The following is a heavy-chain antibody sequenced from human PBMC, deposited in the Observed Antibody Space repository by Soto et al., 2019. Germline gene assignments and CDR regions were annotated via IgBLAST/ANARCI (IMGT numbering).Heavy chain of an antibody. CDR2: INPTSDLI. V-gene: IGHV3-48*04. Sequence: GSLRLSCAASGFTFRNYPMDWVRQAPGKGLEWVSYINPTSDLIYYADSVKGRFTVSRDNAKNSLYLQINSVRAEDTAIYYCARDGRKRGEMDVWGKGTTVTVSS. CDR3: ARDGRKRGEMDV. CDR1: GFTFRNYP. D-gene: IGHD3-16*01. J-gene: IGHJ6*04.